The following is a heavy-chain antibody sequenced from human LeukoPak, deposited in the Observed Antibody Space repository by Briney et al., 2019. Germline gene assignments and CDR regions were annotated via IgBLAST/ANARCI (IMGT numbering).Heavy chain of an antibody. CDR3: ARGDGEGYCGAYSRYFYYYMDV. J-gene: IGHJ6*03. CDR1: GGSISSYY. CDR2: IYTSGST. Sequence: PSETLSLTCTVSGGSISSYYWSWVRQPAGKGLEWIGRIYTSGSTNYNPSLKSRVTMSVDKSKNQFSLKLNSVTAADTAVYYCARGDGEGYCGAYSRYFYYYMDVWGKGTTVTVSS. D-gene: IGHD4-17*01. V-gene: IGHV4-4*07.